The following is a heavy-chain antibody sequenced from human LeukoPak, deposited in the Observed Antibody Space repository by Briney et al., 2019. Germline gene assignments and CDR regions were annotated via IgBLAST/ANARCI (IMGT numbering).Heavy chain of an antibody. CDR1: GGSISSSAW. Sequence: PSETLSLTCAVSGGSISSSAWWSWVRQPPGKGLERIGEVYHSGSTNYNSFLKSRVTISVDKSKNQFSLKLTSATAADTAVYYCARDLGSSWFEPLDYWGQGILVIVSS. J-gene: IGHJ4*02. V-gene: IGHV4-4*02. CDR3: ARDLGSSWFEPLDY. CDR2: VYHSGST. D-gene: IGHD6-13*01.